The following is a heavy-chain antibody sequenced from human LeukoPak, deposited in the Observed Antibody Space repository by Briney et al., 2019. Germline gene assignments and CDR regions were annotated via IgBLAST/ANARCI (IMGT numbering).Heavy chain of an antibody. CDR3: ARKGGTRGPLNY. CDR1: GFTFSNYW. Sequence: PGGSLRLSCAASGFTFSNYWMSWVRQAPGKGLEWVANIKQDGSETYYVDSVKGRFTISRDNAKNSLFLQMNSLTAEDTAVYYCARKGGTRGPLNYWGQGTLATVSS. D-gene: IGHD2-8*01. CDR2: IKQDGSET. J-gene: IGHJ4*02. V-gene: IGHV3-7*01.